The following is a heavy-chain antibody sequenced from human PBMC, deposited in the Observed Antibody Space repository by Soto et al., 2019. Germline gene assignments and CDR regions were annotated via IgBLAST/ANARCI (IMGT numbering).Heavy chain of an antibody. D-gene: IGHD5-12*01. Sequence: GGSLRLSCAASGFTISRNYMSWVRRAPGKGLEWVSVIYSAGNIYYADSVKGRFSISRDNSKNTVYLQMNSLRVEDTAVYYCARGRDGYNFLYEPTWGQGTLVTVSS. J-gene: IGHJ4*02. CDR2: IYSAGNI. CDR1: GFTISRNY. V-gene: IGHV3-53*01. CDR3: ARGRDGYNFLYEPT.